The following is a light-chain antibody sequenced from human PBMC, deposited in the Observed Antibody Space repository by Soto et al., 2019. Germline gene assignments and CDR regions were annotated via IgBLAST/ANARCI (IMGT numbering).Light chain of an antibody. CDR2: DVT. Sequence: QSALTQPRSVSGSPGQSVTISCTGTSNDVGAYNYVSWYQQLPGKAPKLLIFDVTHRPSGVSDRFSGSKSGNTASLTISGVRPEDEADYYCCSYTDIALDVVFGGGTKLTVL. J-gene: IGLJ2*01. CDR1: SNDVGAYNY. CDR3: CSYTDIALDVV. V-gene: IGLV2-11*01.